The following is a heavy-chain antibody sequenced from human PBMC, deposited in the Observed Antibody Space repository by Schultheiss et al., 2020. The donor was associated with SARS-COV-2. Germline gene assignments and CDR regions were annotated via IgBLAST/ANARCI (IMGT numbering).Heavy chain of an antibody. CDR1: GGSISSSSYY. D-gene: IGHD5-24*01. V-gene: IGHV4-39*01. CDR2: IYHSGST. Sequence: SQTLSLTCTVSGGSISSSSYYWGWIRQPPGKGLEWIGSIYHSGSTYYNPSLKSRVTISVDTSKNQFSLQLNSVTPEDTAVYYCARHRGDGYNYDAFDIWGQGTMVTVSS. CDR3: ARHRGDGYNYDAFDI. J-gene: IGHJ3*02.